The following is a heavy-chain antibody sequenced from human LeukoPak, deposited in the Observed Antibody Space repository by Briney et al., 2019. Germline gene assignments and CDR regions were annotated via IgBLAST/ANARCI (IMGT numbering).Heavy chain of an antibody. CDR1: GYTFTSYY. Sequence: ASVKVSCKASGYTFTSYYMHWVRQAPGQGLEWMGIINPSGGSTSYAQKFQGRVTMTRDTSTSTVYMELSSLRSEDTAVYYCAQIVGATWAFDYRGQGTLVTVSS. V-gene: IGHV1-46*01. CDR2: INPSGGST. J-gene: IGHJ4*02. CDR3: AQIVGATWAFDY. D-gene: IGHD1-26*01.